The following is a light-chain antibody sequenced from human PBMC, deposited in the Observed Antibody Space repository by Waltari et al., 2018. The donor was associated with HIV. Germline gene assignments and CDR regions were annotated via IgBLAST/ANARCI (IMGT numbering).Light chain of an antibody. J-gene: IGKJ2*01. Sequence: TQSPATLSLSPGERATLSCRASQSVSSYVAWYQQKPGQALRLLIYGTSNRATGIPARFSGSGSGTDFTLTISSLEPEDFAVYYCQQRSNWPYTFGQGTKLEIK. CDR1: QSVSSY. CDR2: GTS. V-gene: IGKV3-11*01. CDR3: QQRSNWPYT.